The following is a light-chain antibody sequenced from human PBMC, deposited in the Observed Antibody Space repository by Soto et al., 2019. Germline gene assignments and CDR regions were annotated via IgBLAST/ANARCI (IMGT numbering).Light chain of an antibody. CDR1: SSDVGGYNY. CDR2: EVS. CDR3: SSCASSNTHV. J-gene: IGLJ1*01. V-gene: IGLV2-14*01. Sequence: QSALTQPASVSGSPGQSITISCTGPSSDVGGYNYVSWYQQHPGKAPKLMIYEVSNRPSGVSNRFSGSKSGNTASLTISGLQAEDEADYYCSSCASSNTHVFGTGTKLTVL.